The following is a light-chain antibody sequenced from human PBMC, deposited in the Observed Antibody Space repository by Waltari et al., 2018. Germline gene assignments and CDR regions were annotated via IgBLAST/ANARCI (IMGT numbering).Light chain of an antibody. CDR2: GAS. J-gene: IGKJ1*01. V-gene: IGKV3-15*01. CDR3: QQYNDWPQT. CDR1: QSVSSS. Sequence: IVMTQSPGTLSVSPGERATLPCRASQSVSSSVAWYQHKPGQAPRLLIYGASTRATGVPARFSGSGSGTEFTLTISSLQSEDFAVFYCQQYNDWPQTFGQGTRVEI.